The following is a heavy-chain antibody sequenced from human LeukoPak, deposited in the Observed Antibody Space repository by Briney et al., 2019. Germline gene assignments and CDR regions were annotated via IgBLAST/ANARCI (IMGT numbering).Heavy chain of an antibody. CDR2: ITATGSRT. Sequence: GGSLRLSCAASGLTFGRYTMSWVRQAPGKGLEWVSGITATGSRTYYADSVKGRFTISRDSSKNTLYLQLNSLRVDDTAVYYCATSMGGGNIDYWGQGTLVTVSS. J-gene: IGHJ4*02. D-gene: IGHD3-16*01. CDR3: ATSMGGGNIDY. CDR1: GLTFGRYT. V-gene: IGHV3-23*01.